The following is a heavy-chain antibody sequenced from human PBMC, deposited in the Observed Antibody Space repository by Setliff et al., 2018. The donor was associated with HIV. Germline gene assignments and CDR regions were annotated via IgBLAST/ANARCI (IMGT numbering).Heavy chain of an antibody. D-gene: IGHD5-12*01. Sequence: ASVKVSCKAYGGTFSSYAISWVRQAPGQGLEWMGGIIPILGTANYAQKFQGRVTITADESTSTAYMELSSLRYEDTAVYYCARGGYSGYDPPGYWGQGTLVTVSS. V-gene: IGHV1-69*13. CDR1: GGTFSSYA. CDR2: IIPILGTA. CDR3: ARGGYSGYDPPGY. J-gene: IGHJ4*02.